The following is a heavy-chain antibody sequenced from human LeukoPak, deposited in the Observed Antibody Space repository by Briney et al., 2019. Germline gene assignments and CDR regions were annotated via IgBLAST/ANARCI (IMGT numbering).Heavy chain of an antibody. D-gene: IGHD5-18*01. J-gene: IGHJ3*02. V-gene: IGHV3-64*01. CDR2: ISSNGGST. Sequence: GGSLRLSCAASGFTFSSYAMHWVRQAPGKGLEYVSAISSNGGSTYYANSVKGRFTISRDNSKNTLYLQMGSLRAEDMAVYYCARARPYLLGTAMADRGAFDIWGQGTMVTVSS. CDR3: ARARPYLLGTAMADRGAFDI. CDR1: GFTFSSYA.